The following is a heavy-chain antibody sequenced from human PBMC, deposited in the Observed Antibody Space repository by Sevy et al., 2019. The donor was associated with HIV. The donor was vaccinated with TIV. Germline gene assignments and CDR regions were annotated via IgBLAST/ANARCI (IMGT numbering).Heavy chain of an antibody. CDR3: AREYYGGNTYYYYGMDV. Sequence: ASVKVSCKASGYTFTGYYMHWVRQAPGQGLEWMGWINPNSGGTNYAQKFQGRVTMTRDTSISTAYMELSRLRSDDTAVYYCAREYYGGNTYYYYGMDVSGQGTTVTVSS. CDR1: GYTFTGYY. D-gene: IGHD4-17*01. V-gene: IGHV1-2*02. J-gene: IGHJ6*02. CDR2: INPNSGGT.